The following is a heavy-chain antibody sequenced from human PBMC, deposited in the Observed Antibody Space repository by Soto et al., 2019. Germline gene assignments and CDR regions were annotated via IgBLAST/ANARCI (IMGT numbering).Heavy chain of an antibody. D-gene: IGHD2-2*01. CDR3: ARDLSVVVPAAPHEYNWFDP. CDR2: IYYSGST. Sequence: QVQLQESGPGLVKPSQTLSLTCTVSGGSISSGGYYWSWIRQHPGKGLEWIGYIYYSGSTYYNPSLKSRVTISVDSSENQFSLKLSSVTAADTAVYYCARDLSVVVPAAPHEYNWFDPWGQGTLVTVSS. CDR1: GGSISSGGYY. J-gene: IGHJ5*02. V-gene: IGHV4-31*03.